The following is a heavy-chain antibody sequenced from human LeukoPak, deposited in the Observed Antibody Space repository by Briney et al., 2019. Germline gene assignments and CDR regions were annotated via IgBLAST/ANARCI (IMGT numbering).Heavy chain of an antibody. J-gene: IGHJ4*02. CDR1: GFTFSSYE. Sequence: QPGGSLRLSCAASGFTFSSYEMNWVRQAPGKGLEWVSYISSSGSTIYYADSVKGRFTISRDNAKNSLYLRMNSLRAEDTAVYYCAKGYYGSAVRGGHLDYWGQGTLVTVSS. V-gene: IGHV3-48*03. CDR3: AKGYYGSAVRGGHLDY. CDR2: ISSSGSTI. D-gene: IGHD3-3*01.